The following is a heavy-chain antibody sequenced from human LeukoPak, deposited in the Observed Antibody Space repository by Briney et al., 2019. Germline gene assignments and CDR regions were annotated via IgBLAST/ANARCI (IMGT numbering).Heavy chain of an antibody. J-gene: IGHJ4*02. CDR1: GYSFTSYW. CDR3: ARRPATDYLFDN. Sequence: GESLRISCKGSGYSFTSYWISWVRHVPGKGLEWIGSIDPSDSYTKYNPSFQGHVSLSADKSINTAHLQWSSLKASDTAIYYCARRPATDYLFDNWGQGTLVTVSP. V-gene: IGHV5-10-1*01. CDR2: IDPSDSYT. D-gene: IGHD4-11*01.